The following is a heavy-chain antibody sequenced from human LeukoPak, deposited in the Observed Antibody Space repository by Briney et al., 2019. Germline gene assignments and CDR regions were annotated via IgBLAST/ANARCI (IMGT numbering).Heavy chain of an antibody. V-gene: IGHV3-15*01. J-gene: IGHJ6*03. CDR2: IKSKTDGGTT. Sequence: PGGSLRLSCAASGFTFSSYAIHWVRQAPGKGLEWVGRIKSKTDGGTTDYAAPVKGRFTISRDDSKNTLYLQMNSLKTEDTAAYYCTTGAPKSYYYYYMDVWGKGTTVTVSS. CDR1: GFTFSSYA. CDR3: TTGAPKSYYYYYMDV.